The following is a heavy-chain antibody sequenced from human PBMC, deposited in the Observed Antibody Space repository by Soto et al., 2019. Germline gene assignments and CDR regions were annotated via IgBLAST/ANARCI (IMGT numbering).Heavy chain of an antibody. CDR1: GFSFSNYW. J-gene: IGHJ4*02. CDR2: IKQDGSET. V-gene: IGHV3-7*01. D-gene: IGHD6-19*01. Sequence: ELQLVESGGGLVQPGGSLRLSCVVSGFSFSNYWMSWVRQAPGKGLEWVANIKQDGSETYYVDSVKGRFTISRDNAENSLYLQMTSLIGDDTAVYYCARGWATTAGTGDNWGQGTLVIVSS. CDR3: ARGWATTAGTGDN.